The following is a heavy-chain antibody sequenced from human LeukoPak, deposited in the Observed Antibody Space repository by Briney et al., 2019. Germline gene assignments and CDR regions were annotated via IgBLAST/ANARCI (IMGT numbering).Heavy chain of an antibody. CDR3: ARQPRYYDFWSGYYTPMDV. Sequence: SETLSLTCTVSGGSISSYYWSWIRQPAGKGLEWIGRIYTSGSTNYNPSLKSRVTMSVDTSKNQFSLKLSSVTAADTAIYYCARQPRYYDFWSGYYTPMDVWGKGTTVTVSS. CDR2: IYTSGST. J-gene: IGHJ6*04. D-gene: IGHD3-3*01. CDR1: GGSISSYY. V-gene: IGHV4-4*07.